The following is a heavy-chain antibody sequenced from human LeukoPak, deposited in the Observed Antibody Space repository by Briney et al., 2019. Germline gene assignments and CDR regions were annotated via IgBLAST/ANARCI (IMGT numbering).Heavy chain of an antibody. CDR1: GFTFSSYG. CDR3: ARSRSASTSGWYDYFDY. CDR2: ISYDGSNK. J-gene: IGHJ4*02. V-gene: IGHV3-30*03. Sequence: GGSLRLSCAASGFTFSSYGMHWVRQAPGKGLEWVAVISYDGSNKYYADSVKGRFTISRDNSKNTLYLQMNSLRAEDTAVYYCARSRSASTSGWYDYFDYWGRGTLVTVSS. D-gene: IGHD6-19*01.